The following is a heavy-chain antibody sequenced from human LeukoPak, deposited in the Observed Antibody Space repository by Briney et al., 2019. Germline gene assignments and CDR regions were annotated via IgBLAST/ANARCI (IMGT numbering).Heavy chain of an antibody. J-gene: IGHJ3*02. CDR1: GFTFSSYG. CDR3: ARGYSYENAFDI. Sequence: LSGGSLRLSCAASGFTFSSYGMHWVRRAPGKGLEWVAVISYDGSNKYYADSVKGRFTISRDNSKNTLYLQMNSLRAEDTAVYYCARGYSYENAFDIWGQGTMVTVSS. V-gene: IGHV3-30*03. D-gene: IGHD5-18*01. CDR2: ISYDGSNK.